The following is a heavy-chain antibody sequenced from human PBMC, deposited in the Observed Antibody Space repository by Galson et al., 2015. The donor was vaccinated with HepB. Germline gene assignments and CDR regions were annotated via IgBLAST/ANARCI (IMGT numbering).Heavy chain of an antibody. CDR2: IWYDGSNK. D-gene: IGHD3-10*01. CDR3: ARDAMVRGRARGDSFAPD. J-gene: IGHJ4*02. Sequence: SLRLSCAASGFTFSSYGMHWVRQAPGKGLEWVAVIWYDGSNKYYADSVKGRFTISRDNSKNTLYLQMNSLRAEDTAVYYCARDAMVRGRARGDSFAPDWGQGTLVTVSS. CDR1: GFTFSSYG. V-gene: IGHV3-33*08.